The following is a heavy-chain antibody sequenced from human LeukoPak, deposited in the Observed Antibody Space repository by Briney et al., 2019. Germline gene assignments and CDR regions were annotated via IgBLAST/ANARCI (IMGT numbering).Heavy chain of an antibody. V-gene: IGHV3-66*02. CDR2: IYSGGST. J-gene: IGHJ4*02. CDR3: ARAIGYGASGIDY. CDR1: GFTVSSNY. D-gene: IGHD5-18*01. Sequence: GGSLRLSCAASGFTVSSNYMSWVRQAPGKGLEWVSVIYSGGSTYYAGSVKGRFTISRDNSENTLYLRMNSLRAEDTAVYYCARAIGYGASGIDYWGQGTLVTVSS.